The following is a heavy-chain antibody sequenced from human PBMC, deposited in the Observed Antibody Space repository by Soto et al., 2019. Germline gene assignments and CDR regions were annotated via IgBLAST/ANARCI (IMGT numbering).Heavy chain of an antibody. D-gene: IGHD1-26*01. CDR1: GFSLSTSGLG. J-gene: IGHJ5*02. Sequence: SGPTLVNPTQTLTLTCTFSGFSLSTSGLGVGWIRQSPGKAVEWLAPIFWDDDKRHSPSLKSRVTITKATTRNQVALTMANIDPVDTATYDCVHSQKLGRHSGVDYYFWDPWGQGTLVTVSS. CDR2: IFWDDDK. CDR3: VHSQKLGRHSGVDYYFWDP. V-gene: IGHV2-5*02.